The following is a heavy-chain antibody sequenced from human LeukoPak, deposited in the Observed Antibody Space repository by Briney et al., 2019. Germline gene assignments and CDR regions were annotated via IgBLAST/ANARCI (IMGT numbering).Heavy chain of an antibody. Sequence: PGGSLRLSCAVSGLTISKSWMSWVRQAPGKGLEWVANIDPDGSDIYYVDSVKGRFTVSRDNAKNSLYLQMNSLRVEDTGTYYCIRGSSSYWGQGTLVTV. CDR3: IRGSSSY. CDR1: GLTISKSW. V-gene: IGHV3-7*04. CDR2: IDPDGSDI. J-gene: IGHJ4*02.